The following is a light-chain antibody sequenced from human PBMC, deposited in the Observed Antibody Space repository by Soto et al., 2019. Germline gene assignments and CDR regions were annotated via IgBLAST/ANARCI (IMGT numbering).Light chain of an antibody. CDR2: QTS. J-gene: IGKJ1*01. V-gene: IGKV3-11*01. CDR1: QYINTR. Sequence: VWTQSPATLSSFPVDSVTLSCMASQYINTRLAWYQHRPGQAPRLLIYQTSIRAAGIPARFSASGTGTDFTLTISDVQPEDFAVYYCHQRQSWPRTFGQGSKVDIK. CDR3: HQRQSWPRT.